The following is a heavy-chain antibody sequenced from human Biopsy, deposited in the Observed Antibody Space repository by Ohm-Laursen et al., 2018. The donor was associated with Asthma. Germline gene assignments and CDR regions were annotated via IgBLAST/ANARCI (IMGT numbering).Heavy chain of an antibody. J-gene: IGHJ4*02. Sequence: SVKVSCKASGGTFSSNSINWVRQAPGQGLEWMGRIIPIFGPTNYAQKFQGRVTISADDSTSTAYMELSSLSSEDTALYYCARGLEYVRSSGDLDYWGQGTLVTVSS. CDR1: GGTFSSNS. D-gene: IGHD2-2*01. CDR2: IIPIFGPT. V-gene: IGHV1-69*13. CDR3: ARGLEYVRSSGDLDY.